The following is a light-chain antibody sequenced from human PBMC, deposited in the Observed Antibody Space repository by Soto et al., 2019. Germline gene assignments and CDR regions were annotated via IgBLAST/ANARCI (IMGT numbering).Light chain of an antibody. Sequence: DIVLTQSPGTQSFSPVERATLSCSSSQIISSTYLGWYQQKPGQAPRLLIYGASSRATGIPDRFSGSGSGTDFTLTISRLEPEDFAVYYCQHYGTSLYTFGQGTRLEIK. CDR2: GAS. J-gene: IGKJ5*01. V-gene: IGKV3-20*01. CDR1: QIISSTY. CDR3: QHYGTSLYT.